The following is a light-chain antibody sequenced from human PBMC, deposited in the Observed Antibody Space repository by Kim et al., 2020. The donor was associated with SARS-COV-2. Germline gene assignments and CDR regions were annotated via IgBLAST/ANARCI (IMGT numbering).Light chain of an antibody. J-gene: IGKJ4*01. CDR2: DAS. V-gene: IGKV1-33*01. Sequence: DIQMTQSPSSLSASVGDRVTITCQSSQDISNSLNWYQQKPGKAPKLLIYDASNLATGVPSRFSGSGSGTDFTFTITSLQPEDIATYYCQQYDNLPLTFGGGTKVDIK. CDR1: QDISNS. CDR3: QQYDNLPLT.